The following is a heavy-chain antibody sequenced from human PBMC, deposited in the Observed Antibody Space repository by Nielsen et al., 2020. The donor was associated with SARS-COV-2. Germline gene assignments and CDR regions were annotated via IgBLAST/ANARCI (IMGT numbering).Heavy chain of an antibody. J-gene: IGHJ4*02. Sequence: SVQVSCKASGGTFSSYAISWVRQAPGQGLEWMGGIIPIFGTANYAQKFQGRVTITADKSTSTAYMELSSLRSEDTAVYYCARQPQDSSLNFDYWGQGTLVTVSS. CDR2: IIPIFGTA. D-gene: IGHD6-6*01. CDR1: GGTFSSYA. V-gene: IGHV1-69*06. CDR3: ARQPQDSSLNFDY.